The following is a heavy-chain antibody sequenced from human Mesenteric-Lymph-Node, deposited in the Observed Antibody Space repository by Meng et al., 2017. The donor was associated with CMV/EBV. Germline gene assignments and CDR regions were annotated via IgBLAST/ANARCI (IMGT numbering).Heavy chain of an antibody. CDR2: INHSGST. D-gene: IGHD3-9*01. J-gene: IGHJ4*02. CDR1: GGSFSGYD. Sequence: QAQLHQWGAGLLRPSDPLSVTCAFYGGSFSGYDWNWIRQSPEKGLEWIGEINHSGSTTYNPSFTSRIIISVDTSTNQISLNMSSVTAADTAVYYCARGSSYDILTGYFDYWGQGALVTVSS. CDR3: ARGSSYDILTGYFDY. V-gene: IGHV4-34*01.